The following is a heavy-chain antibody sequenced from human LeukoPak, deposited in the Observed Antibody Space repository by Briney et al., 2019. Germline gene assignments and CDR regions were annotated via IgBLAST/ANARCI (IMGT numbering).Heavy chain of an antibody. V-gene: IGHV4-34*01. CDR3: ARDSSGYRYYYYYGMDV. D-gene: IGHD3-22*01. Sequence: PSETLSLTCAVYGGSFSGYYWSWIRQPPGKGLEWIGEINHSGSTNYNPSLKSRVTISVDTSKNQFSLKLGSVTAADTAVYYCARDSSGYRYYYYYGMDVWGQGTTVTVSS. J-gene: IGHJ6*02. CDR2: INHSGST. CDR1: GGSFSGYY.